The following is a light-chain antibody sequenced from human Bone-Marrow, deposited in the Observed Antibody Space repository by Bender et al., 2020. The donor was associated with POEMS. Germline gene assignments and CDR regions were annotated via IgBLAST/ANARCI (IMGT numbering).Light chain of an antibody. V-gene: IGLV2-14*03. CDR2: DVN. CDR3: GSYSNNSTPV. Sequence: QSALTQPPSASGSPGQSVTISCTGTSSDVGGYNYVSWYQHHPGKAPKLVIYDVNNRPSGVSNRFSGSKSGNTASLTISGLQTEDEADYYCGSYSNNSTPVFGGGTKLTVL. J-gene: IGLJ2*01. CDR1: SSDVGGYNY.